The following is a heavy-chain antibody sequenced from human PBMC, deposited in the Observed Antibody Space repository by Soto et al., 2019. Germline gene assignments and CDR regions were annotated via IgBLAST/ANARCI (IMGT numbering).Heavy chain of an antibody. D-gene: IGHD2-2*01. V-gene: IGHV1-46*01. CDR3: AREILGYCSSNSCYGSDY. CDR2: INPSGGST. Sequence: SVKVSCKASGYSFTSYYMHWVRQAPGQGLEWMGIINPSGGSTSYAQKFQGRVTMTRDTSTSTVYMELSSLRSEDTAVYYCAREILGYCSSNSCYGSDYSSQGTLDIVSS. J-gene: IGHJ4*02. CDR1: GYSFTSYY.